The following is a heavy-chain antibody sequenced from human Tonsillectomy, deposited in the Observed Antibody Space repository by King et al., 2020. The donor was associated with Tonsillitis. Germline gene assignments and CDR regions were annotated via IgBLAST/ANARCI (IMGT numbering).Heavy chain of an antibody. D-gene: IGHD3-10*01. CDR3: AKESEDYFGSGPFDY. CDR2: ISGSGENT. Sequence: DVQLVESGGGLVQPGGSLRLSCAASGFTFRTNAISWVRQAPGKGLEWVSGISGSGENTYYADSVKGRFTISRDNSKNTLYLQLNSLRAEDTAVYSCAKESEDYFGSGPFDYWGQGTLVTVSS. J-gene: IGHJ4*02. CDR1: GFTFRTNA. V-gene: IGHV3-23*04.